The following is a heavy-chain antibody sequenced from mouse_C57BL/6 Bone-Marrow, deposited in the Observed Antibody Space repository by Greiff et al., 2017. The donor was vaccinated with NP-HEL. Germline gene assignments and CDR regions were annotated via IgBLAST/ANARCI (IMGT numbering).Heavy chain of an antibody. V-gene: IGHV5-6*02. J-gene: IGHJ3*01. Sequence: DVMLVESGGDLVKPGGSLKLSCAASGFTFSSYGMSWVRQTPDKRLEWVATISSGGSYTYYPDSVKGRFTISRDNAKNTLYLQMSSLKSEDTAMYYCARGDYSNFAYWGQGTLVTVSA. CDR2: ISSGGSYT. CDR1: GFTFSSYG. D-gene: IGHD2-5*01. CDR3: ARGDYSNFAY.